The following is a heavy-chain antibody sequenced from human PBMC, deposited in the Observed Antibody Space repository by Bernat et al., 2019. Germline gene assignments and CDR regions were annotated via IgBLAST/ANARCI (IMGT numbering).Heavy chain of an antibody. CDR2: ISGSGGST. D-gene: IGHD2-2*01. J-gene: IGHJ6*04. CDR3: ASRPPIVVVPAAT. V-gene: IGHV3-23*01. CDR1: GFTFSSYA. Sequence: EVQLLESGGGLVQPGGSLRLSCAASGFTFSSYAMSWVRQAPGKGLEWVSAISGSGGSTYYAGSVKGRFTISRDNSKNTLYLQMNSLRAEDTAVYYCASRPPIVVVPAATWGKGTTVTVSS.